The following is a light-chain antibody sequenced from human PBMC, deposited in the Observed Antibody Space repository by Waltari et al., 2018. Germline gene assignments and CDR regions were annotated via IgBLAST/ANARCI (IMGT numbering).Light chain of an antibody. CDR1: RLGDKY. CDR2: QDK. V-gene: IGLV3-1*01. CDR3: QAWDSGTVI. J-gene: IGLJ2*01. Sequence: SFELIQPPSVSVSPGQTATITCSGDRLGDKYVCWYQQKPGQSPVLVLYQDKKRPSGIPARIAGSNTGNGATLTITGTQAMDEADYYCQAWDSGTVIFGGGTKLTVL.